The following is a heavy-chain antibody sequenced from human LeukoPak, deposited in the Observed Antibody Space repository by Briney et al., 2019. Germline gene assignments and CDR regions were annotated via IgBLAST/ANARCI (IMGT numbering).Heavy chain of an antibody. Sequence: SETLSLTCAVYGGSFSGYYWSWIRQPPGKGLEWIGEINHSGSTNYNPSLKSRVTISVDTSKHQSSLKLSSVTAAATAVYYCARGNPGIAAGKDYYGMDVWGQGTTVTVSS. D-gene: IGHD6-13*01. CDR1: GGSFSGYY. J-gene: IGHJ6*02. CDR2: INHSGST. V-gene: IGHV4-34*01. CDR3: ARGNPGIAAGKDYYGMDV.